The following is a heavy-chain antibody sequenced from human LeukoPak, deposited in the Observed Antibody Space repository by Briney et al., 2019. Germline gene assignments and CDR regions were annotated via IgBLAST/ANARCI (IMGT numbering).Heavy chain of an antibody. CDR1: GGSISSFY. J-gene: IGHJ6*02. CDR2: INHSGST. D-gene: IGHD4-23*01. V-gene: IGHV4-34*01. Sequence: SETLSLTCTVSGGSISSFYWSWIRQPPGKGLEWIGEINHSGSTNYNPSLKSRVTISVDTSKNQFSLKLSSVTAADTAVYYCARQTPRRGYYYYGMDVWGQGTTVTVSS. CDR3: ARQTPRRGYYYYGMDV.